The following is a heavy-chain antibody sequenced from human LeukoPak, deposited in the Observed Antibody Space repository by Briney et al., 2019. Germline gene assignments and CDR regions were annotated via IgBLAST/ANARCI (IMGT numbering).Heavy chain of an antibody. D-gene: IGHD6-25*01. J-gene: IGHJ4*02. V-gene: IGHV1-2*02. CDR2: INPNSGGT. CDR3: ARVPRAGKTYFDY. CDR1: GYTFTGYY. Sequence: ASVKVSCKASGYTFTGYYMHWVRQAPGQGLEWMGWINPNSGGTNYAQKFQGRVSMTRDTSISTAYMELSRLRSDDTAVYYCARVPRAGKTYFDYWGQGTLVTVSS.